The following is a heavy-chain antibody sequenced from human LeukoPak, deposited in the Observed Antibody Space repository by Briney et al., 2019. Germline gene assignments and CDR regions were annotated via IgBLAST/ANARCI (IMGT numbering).Heavy chain of an antibody. V-gene: IGHV3-30*02. CDR1: GFTFSSFG. J-gene: IGHJ3*02. Sequence: GGSLRLSCAASGFTFSSFGMHWVRQAPGKGLEWVAFIRYDGSNKYYADSVKGRFTISRDNSKNTLYLQMNSLRAEDTAVYYCAKRSSWFGETYYAFDIWGQGTMVTVSS. CDR2: IRYDGSNK. CDR3: AKRSSWFGETYYAFDI. D-gene: IGHD3-10*01.